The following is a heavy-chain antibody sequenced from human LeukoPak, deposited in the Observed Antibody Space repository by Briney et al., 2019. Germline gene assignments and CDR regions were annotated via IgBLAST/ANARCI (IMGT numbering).Heavy chain of an antibody. J-gene: IGHJ4*02. CDR2: IYYSGST. Sequence: SETLSLTCTVPGGSISSYYWSWIRQPPGKGLEWIGYIYYSGSTNYNPSLKSRVTISVDTSRNQFSLKLSSVTAADTAVYYCARGLWFGDENPPYFDYWGQGILVTVSS. CDR1: GGSISSYY. CDR3: ARGLWFGDENPPYFDY. V-gene: IGHV4-59*08. D-gene: IGHD3-10*01.